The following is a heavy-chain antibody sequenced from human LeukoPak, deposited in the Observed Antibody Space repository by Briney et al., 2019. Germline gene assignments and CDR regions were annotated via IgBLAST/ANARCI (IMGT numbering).Heavy chain of an antibody. D-gene: IGHD1-26*01. V-gene: IGHV1-2*02. Sequence: GASVKVSCKASGYTFTGYYMHWVRQAPGQGLEWMGWINPNSGGTNYAQKFQDRVTMTRDTSISTAYMELSRLRFDDTAVYYCARGLGGATPYFQHWGQGTLVTVSS. CDR1: GYTFTGYY. CDR3: ARGLGGATPYFQH. CDR2: INPNSGGT. J-gene: IGHJ1*01.